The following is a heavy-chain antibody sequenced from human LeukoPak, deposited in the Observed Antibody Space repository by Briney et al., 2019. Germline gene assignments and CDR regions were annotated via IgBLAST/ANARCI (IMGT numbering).Heavy chain of an antibody. Sequence: GGSLRLSCAASGFTVSSKYMSWVRQAPGKGLEWVSVIYSGGSTYYEDSVKGRFTISRDNSKNMLFLQMNSLRAEDTAVYYCARFYDSSGYLDYWGQGTLVTVSS. CDR3: ARFYDSSGYLDY. D-gene: IGHD3-22*01. CDR1: GFTVSSKY. J-gene: IGHJ4*02. V-gene: IGHV3-66*01. CDR2: IYSGGST.